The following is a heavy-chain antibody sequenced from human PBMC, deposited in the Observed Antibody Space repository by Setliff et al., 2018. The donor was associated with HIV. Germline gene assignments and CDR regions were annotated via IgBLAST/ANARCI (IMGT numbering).Heavy chain of an antibody. J-gene: IGHJ4*02. V-gene: IGHV3-15*06. Sequence: GGSLRLSCAASGFTFRNAWMSWVRQAPGKGLEWVGRIKSKSDGGAVHYAAPVKGRFTISRDDSQDTLYLQMNSLRVDDTAVYYCARVRYCGSPSCRKEFDFWGQGTLVTVSS. D-gene: IGHD2-21*01. CDR1: GFTFRNAW. CDR3: ARVRYCGSPSCRKEFDF. CDR2: IKSKSDGGAV.